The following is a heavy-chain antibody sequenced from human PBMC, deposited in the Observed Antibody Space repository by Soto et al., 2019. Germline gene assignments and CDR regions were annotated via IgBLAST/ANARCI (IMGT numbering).Heavy chain of an antibody. D-gene: IGHD3-22*01. Sequence: XSVKVACNASGYPFTGYYMHWGRQAPGQGLEWMGWINPNSGGTNYAQKFQGRVTMTRGTSISTAYMELSRLRSDDTAVYYCASDAWDSSGYNKPDYWGQGTLVTVSS. CDR3: ASDAWDSSGYNKPDY. V-gene: IGHV1-2*02. J-gene: IGHJ4*02. CDR2: INPNSGGT. CDR1: GYPFTGYY.